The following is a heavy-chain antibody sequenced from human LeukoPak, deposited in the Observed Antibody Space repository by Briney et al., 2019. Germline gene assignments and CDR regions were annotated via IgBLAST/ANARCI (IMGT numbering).Heavy chain of an antibody. CDR2: IRNKANNYAT. V-gene: IGHV3-73*01. CDR3: VRGAASGFYYGLGV. J-gene: IGHJ6*02. D-gene: IGHD1-26*01. CDR1: GFTFSDST. Sequence: GGSLRLSCAASGFTFSDSTMHWVRQASGKGLEWVGRIRNKANNYATAYATSVKGRFTLSRDDSKNTAYLQMNSLKPEDTALYYCVRGAASGFYYGLGVWGQGATVTVSS.